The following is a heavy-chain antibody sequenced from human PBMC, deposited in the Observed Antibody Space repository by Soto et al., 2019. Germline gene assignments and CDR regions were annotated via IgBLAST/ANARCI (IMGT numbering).Heavy chain of an antibody. CDR2: LYHSGTT. D-gene: IGHD3-3*01. V-gene: IGHV4-59*11. J-gene: IGHJ4*02. CDR3: ARGLSWSPYFES. Sequence: QVQLQESGPGLVKPSETLSLTCTVSGASISTQSWNWIRQAPGKGLEWIGYLYHSGTTNYNPSLKSRVTISADTSKNQVSLKLTSVTAADTAVYFCARGLSWSPYFESWGQGILVTVSS. CDR1: GASISTQS.